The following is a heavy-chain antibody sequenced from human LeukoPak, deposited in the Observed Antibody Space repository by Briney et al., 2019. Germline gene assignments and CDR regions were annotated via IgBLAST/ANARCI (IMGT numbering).Heavy chain of an antibody. CDR3: ATADWESFYLDS. Sequence: TLSLTCTVSGGSVSRGGYYWNWIRQHPGKGLEWIGFTSYSEGTYYNPSLMSRITISVDRSQNQFSLKMRDVTAADTAVYFCATADWESFYLDSWGQGALVAVSS. CDR1: GGSVSRGGYY. D-gene: IGHD1-26*01. V-gene: IGHV4-31*03. CDR2: TSYSEGT. J-gene: IGHJ4*02.